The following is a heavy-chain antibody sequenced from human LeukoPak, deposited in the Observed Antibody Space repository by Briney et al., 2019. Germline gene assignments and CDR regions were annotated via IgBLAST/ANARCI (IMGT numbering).Heavy chain of an antibody. V-gene: IGHV1-18*01. CDR1: GYTFTSYG. CDR3: ARDLGIVVVPAAINYYYYYGMDV. CDR2: ISAYNGNT. J-gene: IGHJ6*02. Sequence: ASVKVSCKASGYTFTSYGISWVRQAPGQGLEWMGCISAYNGNTNYAQKLQGRVTMTTDTSTSTAYMELRSLRSDDTAVYYCARDLGIVVVPAAINYYYYYGMDVWGQGTTVTVSS. D-gene: IGHD2-2*01.